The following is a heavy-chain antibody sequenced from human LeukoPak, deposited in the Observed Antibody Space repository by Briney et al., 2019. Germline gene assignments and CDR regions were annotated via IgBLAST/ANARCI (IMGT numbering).Heavy chain of an antibody. D-gene: IGHD5-12*01. CDR3: ASAGNSGY. CDR1: GFTFSSYS. CDR2: ISYSGSTI. Sequence: GGSLILSCAVSGFTFSSYSMNWVRQAPGKGLEWVSYISYSGSTIYYADSVKGRFTISRDNGKNSLYLQMNSLRAEDTAVYYCASAGNSGYWGQGTLVTVSS. J-gene: IGHJ4*02. V-gene: IGHV3-48*01.